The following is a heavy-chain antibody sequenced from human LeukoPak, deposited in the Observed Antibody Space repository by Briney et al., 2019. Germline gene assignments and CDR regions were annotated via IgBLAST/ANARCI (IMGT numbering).Heavy chain of an antibody. D-gene: IGHD6-13*01. Sequence: PSETLSLTCGVSGGSISGTNWWSWVRQPPGKGLEWIGYIYYSGSTNYNPSLKSRVTISVDTSKNQFSLKLSSVTAADTAVYYCARSDRSSWSPFDYWGQGTLVTVSS. J-gene: IGHJ4*02. CDR3: ARSDRSSWSPFDY. CDR1: GGSISGTNW. CDR2: IYYSGST. V-gene: IGHV4-4*02.